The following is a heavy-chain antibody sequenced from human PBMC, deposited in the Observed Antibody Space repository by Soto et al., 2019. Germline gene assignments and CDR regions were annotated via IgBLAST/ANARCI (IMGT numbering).Heavy chain of an antibody. J-gene: IGHJ4*02. V-gene: IGHV4-30-4*01. D-gene: IGHD6-6*01. CDR2: IYYSGST. CDR1: GGSISSGDYY. Sequence: PSETPSLPFPVSGGSISSGDYYWSWIRQPPGKGLEWIGYIYYSGSTYYNPSLKSRVTISLDTSKNQFSLKLSSVTAADTAVYYCARVRSSIAVPPLDYWGQGTLVTRSS. CDR3: ARVRSSIAVPPLDY.